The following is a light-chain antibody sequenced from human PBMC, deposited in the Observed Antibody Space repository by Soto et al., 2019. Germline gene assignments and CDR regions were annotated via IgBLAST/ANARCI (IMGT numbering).Light chain of an antibody. J-gene: IGLJ3*02. V-gene: IGLV2-14*03. CDR3: TSYTTSISWV. CDR1: SGDVGAYNY. Sequence: QSALTQPASVSGSPGQSVTISCTGTSGDVGAYNYVSWYQQHPGKAPKLMIYDVFDRPSGISDRFSGSKSGNTASLTISGLKAEDEADYYCTSYTTSISWVFGGGTKVTVL. CDR2: DVF.